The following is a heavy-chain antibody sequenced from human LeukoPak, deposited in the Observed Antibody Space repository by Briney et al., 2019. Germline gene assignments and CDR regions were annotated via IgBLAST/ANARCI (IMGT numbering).Heavy chain of an antibody. D-gene: IGHD4-11*01. CDR1: GFTFSDYW. Sequence: GRSLRLSCAASGFTFSDYWMGWVRQAPGKGLEWVANIKQDGSEKYYVDSVEGRFTISRDNAKNSLYLQMNSLRGEDTAVYYCARERNLVTTTPLYYYYYYMDVWGKGTTVTVSS. CDR3: ARERNLVTTTPLYYYYYYMDV. CDR2: IKQDGSEK. V-gene: IGHV3-7*01. J-gene: IGHJ6*03.